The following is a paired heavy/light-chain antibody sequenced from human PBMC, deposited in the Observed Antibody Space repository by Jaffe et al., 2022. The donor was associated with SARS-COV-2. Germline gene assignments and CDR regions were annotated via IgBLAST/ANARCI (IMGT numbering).Light chain of an antibody. CDR2: WAS. V-gene: IGKV4-1*01. J-gene: IGKJ2*02. CDR1: QSLFFRSTNKNY. CDR3: QQYYSDSCT. Sequence: DIVMTQSPDSLAVSLGERATINCKSSQSLFFRSTNKNYLAWYQQKPGQPPKLLIYWASTRESGVPDRFSGSGSGTDFTLTISSLQAEDVAVYYCQQYYSDSCTFGQGTKLEIK.
Heavy chain of an antibody. D-gene: IGHD1-26*01. CDR3: AKVGTSGTNRFDY. CDR2: ISGSGGTT. Sequence: EVQLLESGGGLGQPGGSLRLSCAASGFTFSNYGMSWVRQAPGKGLEWVSGISGSGGTTHYADSVKGRVTISRDNSKNTLFLQMNSLRVEDTAVYYCAKVGTSGTNRFDYWGQGTLVTVSS. V-gene: IGHV3-23*01. J-gene: IGHJ4*02. CDR1: GFTFSNYG.